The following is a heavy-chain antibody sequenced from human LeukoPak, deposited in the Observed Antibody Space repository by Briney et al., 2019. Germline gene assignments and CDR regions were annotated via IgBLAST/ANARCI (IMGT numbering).Heavy chain of an antibody. J-gene: IGHJ4*02. Sequence: GGSLRLSCAASGFTFSSYAMSWVRQAPGKGLEWVSGMSGSGGSTYYADSVKGRFTISRDNSKNTLYLQMDSLRAEDTAVYYCAKGSYYYGSGSHFVSRGQGTLVTVSS. D-gene: IGHD3-10*01. V-gene: IGHV3-23*01. CDR3: AKGSYYYGSGSHFVS. CDR1: GFTFSSYA. CDR2: MSGSGGST.